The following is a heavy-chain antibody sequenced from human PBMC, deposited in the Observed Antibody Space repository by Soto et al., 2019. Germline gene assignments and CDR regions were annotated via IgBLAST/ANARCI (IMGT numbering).Heavy chain of an antibody. Sequence: GGSLRLSCAASGFTFSSYAMHWVRQAPGKGLEYVSAISSNGGSTYYANSVKGRFTISRDNSKNTLYLQMGSLRAEDMAVYYCARDRVPGYDFWSGLDYWGQGTLVTVSS. J-gene: IGHJ4*02. CDR2: ISSNGGST. CDR3: ARDRVPGYDFWSGLDY. D-gene: IGHD3-3*01. V-gene: IGHV3-64*01. CDR1: GFTFSSYA.